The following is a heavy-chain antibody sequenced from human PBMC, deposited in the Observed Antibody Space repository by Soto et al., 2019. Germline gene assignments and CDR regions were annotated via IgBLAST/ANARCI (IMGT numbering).Heavy chain of an antibody. CDR2: IYYGGST. D-gene: IGHD6-13*01. CDR1: GGSISSSSYY. Sequence: PSETLSLTCTVSGGSISSSSYYWGWIRQPPGKGLEWIGSIYYGGSTYYNPSLKSRVTISVDTSKNQFSLKLSSVTAADTAVYYCARPPPYSSSWYGYWGQGTLVTVSS. CDR3: ARPPPYSSSWYGY. J-gene: IGHJ4*02. V-gene: IGHV4-39*01.